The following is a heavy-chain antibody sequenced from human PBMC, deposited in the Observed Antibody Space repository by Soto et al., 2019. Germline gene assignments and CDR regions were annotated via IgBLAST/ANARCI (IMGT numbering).Heavy chain of an antibody. J-gene: IGHJ6*02. D-gene: IGHD2-2*01. CDR1: GYTFTGYY. V-gene: IGHV1-2*04. CDR3: ARGSDIVVVPAAISHYYYGMDV. Sequence: GASVKVSCKASGYTFTGYYMHWVRQAPGQGLEWMGWINPNSGGTNYAQKFQGWVTMTRDTSISTAYMELSRLRSDDTAVYYCARGSDIVVVPAAISHYYYGMDVWGQGTTVTVSS. CDR2: INPNSGGT.